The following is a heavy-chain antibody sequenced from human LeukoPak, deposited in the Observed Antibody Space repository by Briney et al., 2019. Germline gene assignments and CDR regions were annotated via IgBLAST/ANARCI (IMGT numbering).Heavy chain of an antibody. J-gene: IGHJ4*02. CDR3: ARGGIAVAGPIDY. CDR1: GFTVSSNY. Sequence: GGSLRLSCAASGFTVSSNYMIWLRQAPGKGLEGVSVIYSGGSTYYADSVKGRFTISRDNSKNTLYLQMNSLRAEDTAVYYCARGGIAVAGPIDYWGQGTLVTVSS. D-gene: IGHD6-19*01. V-gene: IGHV3-66*01. CDR2: IYSGGST.